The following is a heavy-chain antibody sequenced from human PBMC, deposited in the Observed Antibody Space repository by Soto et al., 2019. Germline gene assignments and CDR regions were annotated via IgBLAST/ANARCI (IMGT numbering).Heavy chain of an antibody. Sequence: ASVAVSCTSSGDTFTIYGIICVRQAPGQGLEWMGWISAYNGNTNCAQKLQGRVTMTTDTSTSTAYMELRSLRSDDTAVYYCARDRIVLVQAAPRWGSYYYGMDVWGQGTTVTV. CDR1: GDTFTIYG. CDR2: ISAYNGNT. J-gene: IGHJ6*02. D-gene: IGHD2-2*01. V-gene: IGHV1-18*01. CDR3: ARDRIVLVQAAPRWGSYYYGMDV.